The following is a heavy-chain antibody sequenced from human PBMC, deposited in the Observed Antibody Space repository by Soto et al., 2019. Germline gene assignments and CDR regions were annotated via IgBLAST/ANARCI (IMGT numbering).Heavy chain of an antibody. D-gene: IGHD2-15*01. CDR2: IYYSGST. Sequence: PSETLSLTCTVSGGSISSGDYYWSWIRQPPGKGLEWIGYIYYSGSTYYNPSLKSRVTISVDTSKNQFSLKLSSVTAADTAVYYCAREGGGYCSGGSCYGDLNWFDPWGQGTLVTVSS. CDR1: GGSISSGDYY. V-gene: IGHV4-30-4*01. CDR3: AREGGGYCSGGSCYGDLNWFDP. J-gene: IGHJ5*02.